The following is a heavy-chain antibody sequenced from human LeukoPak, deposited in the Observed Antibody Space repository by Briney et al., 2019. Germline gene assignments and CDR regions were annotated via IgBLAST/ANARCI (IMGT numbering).Heavy chain of an antibody. CDR3: ARGQVLWFGEFTIHYYYGMDV. V-gene: IGHV1-8*01. CDR1: GYTFTSYD. J-gene: IGHJ6*02. Sequence: ASVKVSCKASGYTFTSYDINWVRQATGQGLEWMGWMNPNSGNTGYAQKFQGRVTMTRNTSISTAYMELSSLRSEDTAVYYCARGQVLWFGEFTIHYYYGMDVWGQGTTVTVSS. CDR2: MNPNSGNT. D-gene: IGHD3-10*01.